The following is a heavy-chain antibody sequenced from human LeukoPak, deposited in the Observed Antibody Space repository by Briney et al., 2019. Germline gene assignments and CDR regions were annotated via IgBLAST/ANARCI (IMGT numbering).Heavy chain of an antibody. CDR3: ACRDLTSTWSFP. D-gene: IGHD6-13*01. V-gene: IGHV5-51*01. J-gene: IGHJ5*02. Sequence: GESLKISCQGFGYSFTSYWIGWVRHMPGKGMEWTGVIYPGDLRVRYNPSFQGQVTISVDKSINTAYLQWVSLRASDSAMYYCACRDLTSTWSFPWGQGTLVTVSS. CDR2: IYPGDLRV. CDR1: GYSFTSYW.